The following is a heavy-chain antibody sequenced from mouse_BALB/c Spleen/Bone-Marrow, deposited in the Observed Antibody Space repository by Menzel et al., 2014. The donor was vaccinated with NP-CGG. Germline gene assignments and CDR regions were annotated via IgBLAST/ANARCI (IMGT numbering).Heavy chain of an antibody. D-gene: IGHD2-3*01. Sequence: QVQLKDSGAELMKPGASVKISCKTTGYTFSGYWIEWVKQRPGHGLEWIGEILPGSTSTNYNEKFKDKATFTADTSSNTAYMQLSSLTSEDSAVYYCARDGYSSLAMDYWGQGTSVTVSS. CDR1: GYTFSGYW. CDR2: ILPGSTST. V-gene: IGHV1-9*01. J-gene: IGHJ4*01. CDR3: ARDGYSSLAMDY.